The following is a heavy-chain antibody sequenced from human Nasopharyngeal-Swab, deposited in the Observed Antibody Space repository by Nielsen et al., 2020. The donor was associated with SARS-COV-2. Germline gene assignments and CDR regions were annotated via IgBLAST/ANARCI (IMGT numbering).Heavy chain of an antibody. V-gene: IGHV3-21*01. Sequence: GGSPRLSCAASGFTFSSYNMNWVRQAPGKGLEWVSSISSSSSYIYYADSVKGRFTISRDNAKNSLYLQMNSLRAEDTAVYYCARGCVLTGPSCYYYGMDVWGQGTTVTVSS. CDR1: GFTFSSYN. CDR2: ISSSSSYI. CDR3: ARGCVLTGPSCYYYGMDV. J-gene: IGHJ6*02. D-gene: IGHD3-9*01.